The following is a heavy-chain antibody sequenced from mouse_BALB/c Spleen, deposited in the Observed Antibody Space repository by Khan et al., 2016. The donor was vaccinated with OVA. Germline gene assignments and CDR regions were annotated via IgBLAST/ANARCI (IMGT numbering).Heavy chain of an antibody. D-gene: IGHD3-2*02. J-gene: IGHJ2*01. Sequence: VQLQQSGAELVRPGASVKLSCKTSGYIFTSYWIHWVKQRSGQGLEWIARIYPGTDNSYYNEKFKDKATLTADKSSSTAYMQLSSLKSENSDVYFCAREEALYHVDHWGQGTTLTVSS. CDR3: AREEALYHVDH. CDR2: IYPGTDNS. V-gene: IGHV1S132*01. CDR1: GYIFTSYW.